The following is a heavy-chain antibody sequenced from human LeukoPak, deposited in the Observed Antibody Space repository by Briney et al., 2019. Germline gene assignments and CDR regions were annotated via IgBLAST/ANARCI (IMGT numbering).Heavy chain of an antibody. V-gene: IGHV4-59*12. CDR3: ARGLNPLSSWFSY. CDR1: GGSISSYY. J-gene: IGHJ4*02. Sequence: PSETLSLTCTVSGGSISSYYWSWIRQPPGKGLEWIGYIYYSGSTNYNPSLKSRVTISVDTSKNQFSLKLSSVTAADTAVYYCARGLNPLSSWFSYWGQGTLVTVSS. CDR2: IYYSGST. D-gene: IGHD6-13*01.